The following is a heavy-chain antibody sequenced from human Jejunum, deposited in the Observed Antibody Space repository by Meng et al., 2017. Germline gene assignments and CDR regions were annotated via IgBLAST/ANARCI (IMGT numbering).Heavy chain of an antibody. V-gene: IGHV4-38-2*01. CDR1: GYSISRGYY. CDR2: VHHSGST. J-gene: IGHJ4*02. CDR3: ARGDNWGFDS. D-gene: IGHD7-27*01. Sequence: GSLRLSCAVSGYSISRGYYWGWIRQAPGKGLEWIGHVHHSGSTYYNPSLKSRVTMLVDTSKNQFFLKLSSVTAADTAVYYCARGDNWGFDSWGQGTLVTVSS.